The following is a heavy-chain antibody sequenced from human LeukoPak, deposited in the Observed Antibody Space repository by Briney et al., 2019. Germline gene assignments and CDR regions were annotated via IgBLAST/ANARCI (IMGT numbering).Heavy chain of an antibody. CDR2: IYTTGST. Sequence: SETLSLTCTASGGSISSYYWSWIRQPAGKGLEWIGRIYTTGSTNYNPSLKSRVTMSVDTSKNQISLKLTSVTAADTAVYFCARDRSYYDSSGVFDYWGQGTLVTVSS. CDR1: GGSISSYY. D-gene: IGHD3-22*01. V-gene: IGHV4-4*07. CDR3: ARDRSYYDSSGVFDY. J-gene: IGHJ4*02.